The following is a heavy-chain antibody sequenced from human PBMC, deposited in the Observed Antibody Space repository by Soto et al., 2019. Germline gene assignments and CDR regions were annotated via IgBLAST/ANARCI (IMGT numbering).Heavy chain of an antibody. Sequence: EVQLVESGGGLVKPGESLRLSCVASDSTFRSYSMNWVRQAPGRGLEWVSIISSGSSVIFYADTMKGRFTISRDNAQNSLYLQMNSLRAEDTDVYYCARGGSGYTKDDTIDIWGQGTMVTVSS. CDR3: ARGGSGYTKDDTIDI. CDR1: DSTFRSYS. CDR2: ISSGSSVI. D-gene: IGHD2-2*02. V-gene: IGHV3-21*01. J-gene: IGHJ3*02.